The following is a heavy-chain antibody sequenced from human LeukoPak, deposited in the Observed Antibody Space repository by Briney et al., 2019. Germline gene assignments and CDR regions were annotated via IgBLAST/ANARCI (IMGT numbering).Heavy chain of an antibody. J-gene: IGHJ3*02. D-gene: IGHD3-10*01. CDR1: GYTFTSYG. V-gene: IGHV1-18*01. CDR2: ISAYNGNT. CDR3: ARGSLYYGSGSYYNEDAFDI. Sequence: ASVKVSCKASGYTFTSYGISWVRQAPGQGLEWMGWISAYNGNTNYAQKLQGRVTMTTDTSTSTAYMELRSLRSDDTAVYYCARGSLYYGSGSYYNEDAFDIWGQGTMVTVSS.